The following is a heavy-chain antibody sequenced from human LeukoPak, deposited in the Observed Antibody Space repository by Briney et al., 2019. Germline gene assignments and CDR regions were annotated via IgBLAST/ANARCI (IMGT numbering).Heavy chain of an antibody. Sequence: GGSLRLSCAASGFTFSSYEMNWVRQAPGKGLEWVSYISSSGSTIYYADSVKGRFTISRDNAKNSLYLQMNSLRAEDTAVYYCARVPERWLQPRTPFRHVDYWGQGTLATVSS. J-gene: IGHJ4*02. CDR3: ARVPERWLQPRTPFRHVDY. V-gene: IGHV3-48*03. CDR2: ISSSGSTI. D-gene: IGHD5-24*01. CDR1: GFTFSSYE.